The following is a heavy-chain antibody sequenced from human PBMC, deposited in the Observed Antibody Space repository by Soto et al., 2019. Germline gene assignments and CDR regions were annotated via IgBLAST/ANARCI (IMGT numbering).Heavy chain of an antibody. CDR2: ISWNSGSI. Sequence: GGSLRLSCAASGFTFDDYAMHWVRQAPGKGLEWVSGISWNSGSIGYADPVKGRFTISRDNAKNSLYLQMNSLRAEDTALYYCAKVGSAAYAFDIWGQGTMVTVSS. V-gene: IGHV3-9*01. CDR3: AKVGSAAYAFDI. CDR1: GFTFDDYA. J-gene: IGHJ3*02.